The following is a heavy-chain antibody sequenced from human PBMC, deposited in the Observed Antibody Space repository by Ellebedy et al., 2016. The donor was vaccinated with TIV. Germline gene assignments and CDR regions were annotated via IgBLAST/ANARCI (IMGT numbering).Heavy chain of an antibody. Sequence: AASVKVSCKASGDTFFSYDITWVRQAPGQGLEWMGWISVYNGNTNYEQNLQGRVTMTTDTSTSTAYMELRSLRSDDTAVYYCARSKIVSAATGYYYYMEVWGKGTTVIVSS. D-gene: IGHD2-2*01. V-gene: IGHV1-18*01. J-gene: IGHJ6*03. CDR2: ISVYNGNT. CDR3: ARSKIVSAATGYYYYMEV. CDR1: GDTFFSYD.